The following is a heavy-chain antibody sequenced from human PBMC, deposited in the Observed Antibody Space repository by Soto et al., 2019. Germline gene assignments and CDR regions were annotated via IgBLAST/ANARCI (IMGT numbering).Heavy chain of an antibody. J-gene: IGHJ4*02. CDR3: SRPTFSNGDYFDH. V-gene: IGHV1-69*01. CDR1: GGSFSSYA. Sequence: QLQLVQSGAEVKKPGSSVKVSGKASGGSFSSYAISWMRQAPGHGLEWVGGIIPIFGTTNYAQKFQDSVTITADESTTTAYMELSSLRSEDTAVDLCSRPTFSNGDYFDHWGQGTLVTVSS. CDR2: IIPIFGTT. D-gene: IGHD4-4*01.